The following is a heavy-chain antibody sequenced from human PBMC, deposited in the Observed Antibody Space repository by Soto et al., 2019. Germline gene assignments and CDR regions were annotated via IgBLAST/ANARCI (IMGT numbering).Heavy chain of an antibody. V-gene: IGHV1-3*05. D-gene: IGHD4-17*01. J-gene: IGHJ4*02. CDR1: GYTFTSYA. CDR3: ARFDAVTLDY. Sequence: QVQLVQSGAEEKKPGASVKVSCKASGYTFTSYAMHWVRQAPGQRLEWMGWINAGNGNTKYSQKFHGRVTITRDTSARTAYMELSSLRSEDTAVYYCARFDAVTLDYWGQGTLVTVSS. CDR2: INAGNGNT.